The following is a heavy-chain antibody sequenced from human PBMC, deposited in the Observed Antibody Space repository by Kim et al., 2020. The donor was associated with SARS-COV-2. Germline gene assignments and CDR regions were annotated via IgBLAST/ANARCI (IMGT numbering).Heavy chain of an antibody. J-gene: IGHJ4*02. V-gene: IGHV1-69*04. D-gene: IGHD2-2*01. CDR3: ARAKYCSSTSCYADFDY. Sequence: FQGRVTITADKSTSTAYMELSSLRSEDTAVYYCARAKYCSSTSCYADFDYWGQGTLVTVSS.